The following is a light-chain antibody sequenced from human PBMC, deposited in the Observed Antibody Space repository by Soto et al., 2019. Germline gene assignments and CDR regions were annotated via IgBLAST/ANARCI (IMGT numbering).Light chain of an antibody. V-gene: IGKV1-27*01. CDR2: AAS. Sequence: DIQMTQSPSSLSASVGDRVTITCRASQGISNYLAWYQQKPGKVPKLLIYAASTLQSGVPSRFSGSGSGTDFTLTIRSLQPEDVATYYWQKYNSAPRTFCQGTKVEIK. CDR1: QGISNY. J-gene: IGKJ1*01. CDR3: QKYNSAPRT.